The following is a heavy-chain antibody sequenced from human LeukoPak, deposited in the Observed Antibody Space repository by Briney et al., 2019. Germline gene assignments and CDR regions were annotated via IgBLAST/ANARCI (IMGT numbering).Heavy chain of an antibody. CDR1: GDSVSSNSAA. J-gene: IGHJ3*02. Sequence: SQTLSLTCAISGDSVSSNSAAWNWIRQSPSRGLEWLGRTYYRSKWYNDYAVSVKSRITINPDTSKNQFSLQLNSVTPEDTAVYYCARVLCSSTSCYKEAHAFDIWGQGTMVTVSS. CDR2: TYYRSKWYN. CDR3: ARVLCSSTSCYKEAHAFDI. D-gene: IGHD2-2*02. V-gene: IGHV6-1*01.